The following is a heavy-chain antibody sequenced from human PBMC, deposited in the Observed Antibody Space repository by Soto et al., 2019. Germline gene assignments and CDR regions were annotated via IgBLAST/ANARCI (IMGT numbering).Heavy chain of an antibody. V-gene: IGHV1-69*01. Sequence: QVQLVQSGAEVKKPGSSVKVPCKASGGTFSSYAISWVRQAPGQGLEWMGGIIPIFGTANYAQKFQGRVTITADESTSTAYVELSSLRSEDTAVYYCARGPPGSSSWYWYFDLWGRGTLVSVSS. D-gene: IGHD6-13*01. CDR1: GGTFSSYA. CDR2: IIPIFGTA. CDR3: ARGPPGSSSWYWYFDL. J-gene: IGHJ2*01.